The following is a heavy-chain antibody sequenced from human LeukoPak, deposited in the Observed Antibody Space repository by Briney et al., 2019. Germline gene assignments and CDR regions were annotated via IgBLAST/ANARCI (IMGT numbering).Heavy chain of an antibody. CDR2: IYYSGST. V-gene: IGHV4-39*01. J-gene: IGHJ4*02. D-gene: IGHD3-10*01. CDR1: GGSINSSSYD. Sequence: SETLSLTCTVSGGSINSSSYDWGWIRQPPGKGLEWIGSIYYSGSTYYNPSPKSRVPISVDTSKNQFSLKLSSVTAADTAVYYCARQVVRAVYFDYWGQGTLVTVSS. CDR3: ARQVVRAVYFDY.